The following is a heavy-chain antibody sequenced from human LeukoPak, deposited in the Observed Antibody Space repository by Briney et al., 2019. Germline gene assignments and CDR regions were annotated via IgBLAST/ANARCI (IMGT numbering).Heavy chain of an antibody. CDR2: IYYSGST. Sequence: SQTLSLTCTVSGGSISSGGYYWSWIRQHPGKGLEWIGYIYYSGSTYYNPSLKSRVTISLDTSKNQFSLKLSSVTAADTAVYYCARSLLSAGSGSYGFDPWGQGTLVTVSS. CDR3: ARSLLSAGSGSYGFDP. CDR1: GGSISSGGYY. V-gene: IGHV4-30-4*08. J-gene: IGHJ5*02. D-gene: IGHD3-10*01.